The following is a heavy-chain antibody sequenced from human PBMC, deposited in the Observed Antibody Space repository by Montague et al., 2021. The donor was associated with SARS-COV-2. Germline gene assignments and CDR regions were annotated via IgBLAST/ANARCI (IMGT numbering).Heavy chain of an antibody. Sequence: SETLSLTCTVSGGSISSSNYYWVWIRQPPGKGLEWVGSIYDSGSTYYDPSLKSRVTISVDTSENHFSLKLSFVTAADTAVYYCARRGRKLLPVATTIGGFDIWGQGTMVTVSS. CDR3: ARRGRKLLPVATTIGGFDI. V-gene: IGHV4-39*02. D-gene: IGHD5-12*01. CDR2: IYDSGST. CDR1: GGSISSSNYY. J-gene: IGHJ3*02.